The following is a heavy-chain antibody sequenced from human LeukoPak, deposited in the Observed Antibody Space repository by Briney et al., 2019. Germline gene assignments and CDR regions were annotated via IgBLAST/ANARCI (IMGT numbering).Heavy chain of an antibody. D-gene: IGHD3-9*01. V-gene: IGHV3-30*02. J-gene: IGHJ4*02. CDR3: AKRHYYNILTSYYVRRGLEY. CDR1: GFTFRSYG. Sequence: GGSLRLFCAASGFTFRSYGMHWVRQAPGKGREGVTFIRYDGSSKYYADSVKGRFTISRDNSKNTLYLKMNSLRAEDTAVYYCAKRHYYNILTSYYVRRGLEYWGQGTLVTVSS. CDR2: IRYDGSSK.